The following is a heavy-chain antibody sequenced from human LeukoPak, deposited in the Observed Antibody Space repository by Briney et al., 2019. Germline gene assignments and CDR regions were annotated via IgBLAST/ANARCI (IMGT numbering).Heavy chain of an antibody. CDR3: AREYMGATYPLIAFDI. CDR2: SNSDGRRT. V-gene: IGHV3-74*01. J-gene: IGHJ3*02. CDR1: SFTFTTYG. D-gene: IGHD1-26*01. Sequence: GRSLRPSWPASSFTFTTYGIHCVRHHPGKGLEWLANSNSDGRRTSYADSVKGRFTISRDNAKNTLYLQMNSLRAEDTAVYYCAREYMGATYPLIAFDIWGQGTMVIVSS.